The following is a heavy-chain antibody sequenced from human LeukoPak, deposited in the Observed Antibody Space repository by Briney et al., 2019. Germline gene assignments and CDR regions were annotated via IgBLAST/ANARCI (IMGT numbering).Heavy chain of an antibody. CDR1: GYSLSSGYY. CDR3: ARDRSWSSGLYFDY. D-gene: IGHD6-19*01. J-gene: IGHJ4*02. CDR2: IYHSGST. V-gene: IGHV4-38-2*02. Sequence: SETLSPTCAVSGYSLSSGYYWGWIRQPPGKGLEWIGSIYHSGSTYYNPSLKSRVTISVDTSKTPFSLKLSSVTAADTAVYYCARDRSWSSGLYFDYWGQGTLVTVSS.